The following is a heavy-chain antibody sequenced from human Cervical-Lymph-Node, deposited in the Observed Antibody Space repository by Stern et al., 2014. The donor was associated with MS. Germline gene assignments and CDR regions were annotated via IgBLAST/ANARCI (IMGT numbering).Heavy chain of an antibody. J-gene: IGHJ4*02. D-gene: IGHD1-26*01. CDR2: IVVGSGNT. CDR3: AANPYSGSYY. CDR1: GFTFTSSA. Sequence: QLVQSGPEVKKPGTSVKVSCKASGFTFTSSAVQWVRQARGQRLEWIGLIVVGSGNTNYAQKFQERVTIARDMATSTAYMELSSLRSEDTAVYYCAANPYSGSYYWGQGTLVTVSS. V-gene: IGHV1-58*01.